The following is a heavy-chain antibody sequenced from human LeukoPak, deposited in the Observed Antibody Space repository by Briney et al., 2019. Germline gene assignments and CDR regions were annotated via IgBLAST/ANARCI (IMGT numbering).Heavy chain of an antibody. CDR1: GFTFSSYA. V-gene: IGHV3-30-3*01. J-gene: IGHJ4*02. D-gene: IGHD6-13*01. CDR2: ISYDGSNK. CDR3: ARVVRAAAGEDY. Sequence: PGRSLRLSCAASGFTFSSYAMHWVRQAPGKGLEWVAVISYDGSNKYYADSVKGRFTISRDNPKNTLYLQMNSLRAEDTAVYYCARVVRAAAGEDYWGQGTLVTVSS.